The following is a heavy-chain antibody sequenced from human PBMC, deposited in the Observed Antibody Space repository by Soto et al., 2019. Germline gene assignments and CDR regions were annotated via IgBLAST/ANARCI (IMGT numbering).Heavy chain of an antibody. D-gene: IGHD2-2*01. J-gene: IGHJ4*02. Sequence: SETLSLTCAVSGASFGTYYWSWIRQPPGKGLEWIGYIFYSGHLKYNPSLRSRLTISVDTSKNQFSLKLSSVTAADTAVYYCAIGRYSNTWYYAFDYWGQGTLVTVSS. CDR2: IFYSGHL. CDR3: AIGRYSNTWYYAFDY. V-gene: IGHV4-59*08. CDR1: GASFGTYY.